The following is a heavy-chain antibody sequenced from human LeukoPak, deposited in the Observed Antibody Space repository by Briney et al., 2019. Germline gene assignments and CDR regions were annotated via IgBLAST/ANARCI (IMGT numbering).Heavy chain of an antibody. CDR3: ATLHTENFDY. Sequence: SETLSLTCDVSGGSISSSDWWSWVRQPPGKGLEWIGEVHHSGNTKYNPSLKSRITMSMERSKNQYSLQLSSVIAADTAVYYCATLHTENFDYSGQGTLVTVSS. J-gene: IGHJ4*02. CDR2: VHHSGNT. V-gene: IGHV4/OR15-8*02. CDR1: GGSISSSDW.